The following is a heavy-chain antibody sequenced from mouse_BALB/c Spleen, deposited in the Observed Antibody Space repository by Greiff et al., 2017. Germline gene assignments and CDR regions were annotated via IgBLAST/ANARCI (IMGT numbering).Heavy chain of an antibody. Sequence: EVKLMESGGGLVKPGGSLKLSCAASGFTFRSYAMSWVRQTPEKRLEWVASISSGGSTYYPDSVKGRFTISRGNARNILYLQMSSLRSEDTAMYYCARGGYGSSYEDYWGQGTTLTVSS. J-gene: IGHJ2*01. CDR1: GFTFRSYA. CDR3: ARGGYGSSYEDY. D-gene: IGHD1-1*01. V-gene: IGHV5-6-5*01. CDR2: ISSGGST.